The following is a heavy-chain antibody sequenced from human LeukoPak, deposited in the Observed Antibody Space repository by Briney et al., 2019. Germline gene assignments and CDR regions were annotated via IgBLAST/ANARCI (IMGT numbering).Heavy chain of an antibody. CDR3: ARVDYDSSGYYVYYGMDV. V-gene: IGHV4-34*01. CDR2: INHSGST. D-gene: IGHD3-22*01. Sequence: GSLRLSCAASGFTFNTYGMNWVRQPPGKGLEWIGEINHSGSTNYNPSLKSRVTISVDTSKNQFSLKLSSVTAADTAVYYCARVDYDSSGYYVYYGMDVWGQGTTVTVSS. CDR1: GFTFNTYG. J-gene: IGHJ6*02.